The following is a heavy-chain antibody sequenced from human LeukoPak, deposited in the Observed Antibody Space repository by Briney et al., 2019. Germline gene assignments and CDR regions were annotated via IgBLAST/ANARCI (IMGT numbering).Heavy chain of an antibody. CDR1: GYMFTSYV. V-gene: IGHV1-18*01. Sequence: ASVKVSCKASGYMFTSYVFNWVRQAPGQGLEWMGWISVYNGNSNYAQNLQGRVTMTTDTSTSTAYMELRSLRSDDTAVYYCARVPSYSSSWYFSDYWGQGTLVTVSS. CDR2: ISVYNGNS. D-gene: IGHD6-13*01. CDR3: ARVPSYSSSWYFSDY. J-gene: IGHJ4*02.